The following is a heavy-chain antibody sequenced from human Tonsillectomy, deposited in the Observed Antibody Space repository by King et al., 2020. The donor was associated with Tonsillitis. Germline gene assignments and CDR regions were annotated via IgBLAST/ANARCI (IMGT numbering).Heavy chain of an antibody. CDR2: IYYAGST. Sequence: QLQESGPGLVKPSETLSLTCSVSGGSISSSNYYWGWIRQPPGKGLEWIGYIYYAGSTYYNPSLKSRVTISVETSKNQFSLKLRSVTAADTAVSYCASLRYYDRSGYAYYFDYWGQGTLVTVSS. V-gene: IGHV4-39*01. CDR3: ASLRYYDRSGYAYYFDY. CDR1: GGSISSSNYY. J-gene: IGHJ4*02. D-gene: IGHD3-22*01.